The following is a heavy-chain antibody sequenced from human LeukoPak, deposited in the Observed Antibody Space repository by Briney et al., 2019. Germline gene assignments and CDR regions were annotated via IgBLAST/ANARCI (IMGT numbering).Heavy chain of an antibody. CDR1: GFTFSSYS. J-gene: IGHJ3*02. CDR3: ARDYSMATMPDAFDI. Sequence: QSGGSLRLSCAASGFTFSSYSMNWVRQAPGKGLEWVSYISSSSSTIYYADSVKGRFTISRDNAKNSLYLQMNSLRAEDTAVYYCARDYSMATMPDAFDIWGQGTMVTVSS. CDR2: ISSSSSTI. D-gene: IGHD5-24*01. V-gene: IGHV3-48*01.